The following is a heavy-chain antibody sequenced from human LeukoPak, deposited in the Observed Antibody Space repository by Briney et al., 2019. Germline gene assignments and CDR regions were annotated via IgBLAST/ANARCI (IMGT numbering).Heavy chain of an antibody. J-gene: IGHJ4*02. CDR3: ARSCIAAAGGCGY. CDR1: AYSFTDYY. V-gene: IGHV1-18*04. CDR2: ISAYNGNT. D-gene: IGHD6-13*01. Sequence: ASVKVSCKASAYSFTDYYIYWVRQAPGQGLEWMGWISAYNGNTNYAQKLQGRVTMTTDTSTSTAYMELRSLRSDDTAVYYCARSCIAAAGGCGYWGQGTLVTVSS.